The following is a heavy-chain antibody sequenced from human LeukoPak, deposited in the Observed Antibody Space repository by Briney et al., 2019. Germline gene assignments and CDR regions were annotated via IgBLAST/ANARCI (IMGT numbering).Heavy chain of an antibody. V-gene: IGHV3-30*04. Sequence: GRSLRLSCAASGFTFSSYAMHWVRQAPGKGLEWVAVISYDGSNKYYADSVKGRFTISRDNSKNTLYLQMNSLRAEDTAVYYCARDGSVGYSYGFFFDYWGQGTLVTVSS. CDR3: ARDGSVGYSYGFFFDY. CDR2: ISYDGSNK. D-gene: IGHD5-18*01. J-gene: IGHJ4*02. CDR1: GFTFSSYA.